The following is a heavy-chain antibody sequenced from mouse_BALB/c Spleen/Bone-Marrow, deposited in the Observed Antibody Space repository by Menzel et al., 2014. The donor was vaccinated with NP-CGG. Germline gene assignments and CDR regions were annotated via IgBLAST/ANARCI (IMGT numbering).Heavy chain of an antibody. J-gene: IGHJ3*01. CDR3: ARRAYGGSYGFAY. D-gene: IGHD1-1*01. CDR1: GYTFTSCW. V-gene: IGHV1-7*01. CDR2: VNPSTDYT. Sequence: QVQLQQSGAELAKPGASLKMSCKASGYTFTSCWMHWVKQRPGQGLEWIGYVNPSTDYTEYNQKFRDKATLTADKSSSTAFMQLSSLTSEDSAVYYCARRAYGGSYGFAYWGQGTLVTVSA.